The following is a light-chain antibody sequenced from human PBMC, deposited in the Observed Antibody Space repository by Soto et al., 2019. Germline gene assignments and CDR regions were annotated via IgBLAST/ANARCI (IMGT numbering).Light chain of an antibody. CDR1: QSVSGN. CDR2: GAS. V-gene: IGKV3-15*01. Sequence: EIMMTQSPATLSVSPGERATLSCRASQSVSGNLAWYQQKPGQAPRLLIYGASTRATGIPARFSGSGSGTEFTLTISSRQAEDFAVYYCQQYNNWPPNFGQGTRLEIK. CDR3: QQYNNWPPN. J-gene: IGKJ5*01.